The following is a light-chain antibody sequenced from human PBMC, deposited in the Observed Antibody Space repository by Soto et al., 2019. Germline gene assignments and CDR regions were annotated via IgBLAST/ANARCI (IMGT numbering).Light chain of an antibody. V-gene: IGLV1-40*01. Sequence: HSVLTQPPSVSGAPGQRVTISCTGSSSNIGAGYDVHWYQQLTGTDPKLLIYANNNRPSGVPDRFSGSKSGTSASLAIIGLQAEDEADYYCQSYDSSLSAVVFGGGTKLTVL. CDR1: SSNIGAGYD. CDR3: QSYDSSLSAVV. CDR2: ANN. J-gene: IGLJ2*01.